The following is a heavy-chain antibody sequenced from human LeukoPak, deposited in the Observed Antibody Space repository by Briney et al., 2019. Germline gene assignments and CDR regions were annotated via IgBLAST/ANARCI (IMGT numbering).Heavy chain of an antibody. CDR2: ISYDGSNK. CDR1: GFTFLRHG. Sequence: GGSLRLSCAASGFTFLRHGMTWFRQAPGKGLGWVAVISYDGSNKYYADSVKGRFTISRDNSKNTLYLEMNSLRAEDTAVYYCAIDLRYGGNSGAVGYWGQGTLVTVSS. CDR3: AIDLRYGGNSGAVGY. D-gene: IGHD4-23*01. J-gene: IGHJ4*02. V-gene: IGHV3-30*03.